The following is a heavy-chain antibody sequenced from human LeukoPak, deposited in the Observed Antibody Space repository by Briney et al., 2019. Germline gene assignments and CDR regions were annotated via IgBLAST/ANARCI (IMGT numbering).Heavy chain of an antibody. Sequence: SETLSLTCAVYGGSFSGYYWSWIRQPPGKGLEWIGEINHSGSTNYNPSLKSRVTISVDTSKNQFSLKLSSVTAADTAVYYCARLHIRFLEWLLHPPTAVYYFDYWGQGTLVTVSS. CDR1: GGSFSGYY. V-gene: IGHV4-34*01. CDR3: ARLHIRFLEWLLHPPTAVYYFDY. J-gene: IGHJ4*02. D-gene: IGHD3-3*01. CDR2: INHSGST.